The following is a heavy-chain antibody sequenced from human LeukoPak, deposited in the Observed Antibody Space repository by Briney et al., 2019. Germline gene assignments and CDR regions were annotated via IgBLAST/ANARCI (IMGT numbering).Heavy chain of an antibody. CDR3: ARDTAMVGFDY. CDR1: GGSISSGGYS. Sequence: LQTLSLTCAVSGGSISSGGYSWSWIRQPPGKGLEWIGYIYHSGSTYYNPSLKSRVTISVDRSKNQFSLKLSSVTAADTAVYYCARDTAMVGFDYWGQGTLVTVSS. CDR2: IYHSGST. V-gene: IGHV4-30-2*01. J-gene: IGHJ4*02. D-gene: IGHD5-18*01.